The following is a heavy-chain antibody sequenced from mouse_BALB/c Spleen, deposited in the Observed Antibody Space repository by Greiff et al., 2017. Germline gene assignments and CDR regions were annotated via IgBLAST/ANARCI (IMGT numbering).Heavy chain of an antibody. CDR1: GFTFSSYG. V-gene: IGHV5-6-3*01. CDR2: INSNGGST. J-gene: IGHJ4*01. D-gene: IGHD1-3*01. Sequence: EVQLQQSGGGLVQPGGSLKLSCAASGFTFSSYGMSWVRQTPDKRLELVATINSNGGSTYYPDSVKGRFTISRDNAKNTLYLQMSSLKSEDTAMYYCAREVGAMDYWGQGTSVTVSS. CDR3: AREVGAMDY.